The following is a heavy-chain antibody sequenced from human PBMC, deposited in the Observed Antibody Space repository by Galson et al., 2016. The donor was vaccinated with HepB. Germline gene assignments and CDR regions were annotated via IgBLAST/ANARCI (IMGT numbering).Heavy chain of an antibody. V-gene: IGHV2-5*02. J-gene: IGHJ5*02. CDR3: ARRVPSKVQLLDWFDP. CDR2: IYWDDEK. CDR1: GFSLNTSGVG. Sequence: PALVKPTQTLTLTCTFSGFSLNTSGVGVGWIRQPPGKALEWLALIYWDDEKRYSPSLKSRLTLTKDTSKNHVVLTMTNMDPVDTATYYCARRVPSKVQLLDWFDPWGQGTLVTVSS. D-gene: IGHD1-1*01.